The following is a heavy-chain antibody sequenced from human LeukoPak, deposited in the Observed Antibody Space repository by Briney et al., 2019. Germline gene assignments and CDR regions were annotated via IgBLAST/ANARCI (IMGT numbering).Heavy chain of an antibody. CDR2: MNPNSGNT. CDR3: ARGVVTAAYYYYYMDV. Sequence: GASVKVSCKASGYTFTSYDINWVRQATGQGLEWMGWMNPNSGNTGYAQKFQGRVTMTRNTSISTAYMELSSLRSEDTAVYYCARGVVTAAYYYYYMDVWGKGTTVTISS. CDR1: GYTFTSYD. J-gene: IGHJ6*03. V-gene: IGHV1-8*01. D-gene: IGHD2-21*02.